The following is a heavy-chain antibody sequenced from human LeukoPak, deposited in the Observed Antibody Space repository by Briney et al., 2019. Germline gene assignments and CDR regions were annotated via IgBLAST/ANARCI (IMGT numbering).Heavy chain of an antibody. Sequence: PGRSLRLSCTASGFTFGDYAMSWVRQAPGKGLEWVGFIRSKAYGGTTEYAASVKGRFTISRDDSKSIAYLQMNSPKTEDTAVHYCTGGYSYGLKIDAFDIWGQGTMVTVSS. CDR1: GFTFGDYA. D-gene: IGHD5-18*01. CDR2: IRSKAYGGTT. J-gene: IGHJ3*02. CDR3: TGGYSYGLKIDAFDI. V-gene: IGHV3-49*04.